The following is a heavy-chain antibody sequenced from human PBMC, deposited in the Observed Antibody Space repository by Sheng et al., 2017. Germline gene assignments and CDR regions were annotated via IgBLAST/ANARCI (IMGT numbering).Heavy chain of an antibody. D-gene: IGHD1-26*01. CDR2: INPNSGGT. V-gene: IGHV1-2*06. J-gene: IGHJ2*01. Sequence: QVQLVQSGAEMKKPGASVKVSCKASGYTFTGYYMHWVRQAPGQGLEWMGRINPNSGGTNYAQKFQGRVTMTRDTSISTAYMELSRLRSDDTAVYYCARERAPKVGSAYFDLWGRGTLVTVSS. CDR1: GYTFTGYY. CDR3: ARERAPKVGSAYFDL.